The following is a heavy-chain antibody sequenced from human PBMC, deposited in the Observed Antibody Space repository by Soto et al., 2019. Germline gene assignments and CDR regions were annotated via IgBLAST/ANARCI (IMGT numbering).Heavy chain of an antibody. V-gene: IGHV4-4*09. CDR1: GGSISSDY. J-gene: IGHJ4*02. Sequence: PSETLSLTCTVSGGSISSDYCSWIRQSPGKGLEWIGHIYDGGTTYSSPSLKGRVTISADTSETQFSLKLNSVSAADTAVYYCARGPSGDKVDYWGQGIQVTVSS. CDR2: IYDGGTT. CDR3: ARGPSGDKVDY. D-gene: IGHD7-27*01.